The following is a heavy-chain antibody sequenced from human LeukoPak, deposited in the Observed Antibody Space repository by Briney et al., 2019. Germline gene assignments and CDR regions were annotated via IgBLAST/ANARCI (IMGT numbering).Heavy chain of an antibody. CDR3: ARDHLLAYCGGDCLGAFDI. V-gene: IGHV1-69*13. Sequence: SVKVSCKASGGTFSSYAISWVRQAPGQGLEWMGGIIPIFGTANYAQKFQGRATITADESTSTAYMELSSLRSEDTAVYYCARDHLLAYCGGDCLGAFDIWGQGTMVTVSS. CDR1: GGTFSSYA. J-gene: IGHJ3*02. CDR2: IIPIFGTA. D-gene: IGHD2-21*02.